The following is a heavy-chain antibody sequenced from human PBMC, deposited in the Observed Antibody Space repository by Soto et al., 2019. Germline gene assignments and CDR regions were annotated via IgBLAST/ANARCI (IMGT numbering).Heavy chain of an antibody. CDR3: AKDGGGSYYTAY. D-gene: IGHD1-26*01. V-gene: IGHV3-30*18. J-gene: IGHJ4*02. Sequence: QVQVVESGGGVVQPGRSLRLSCAASGFTFSSYDMHWVRQAPGKGLEWVAVISYDGSNKYYADSVKGRFTISRDNSKKTLYLQMNSLRAEDTAVYYCAKDGGGSYYTAYWGQGTLVTVSS. CDR2: ISYDGSNK. CDR1: GFTFSSYD.